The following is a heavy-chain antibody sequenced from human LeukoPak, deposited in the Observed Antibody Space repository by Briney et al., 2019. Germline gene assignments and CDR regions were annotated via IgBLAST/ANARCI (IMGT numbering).Heavy chain of an antibody. CDR2: IRYDGGNK. CDR3: AKSYDFWSGYYTDDAFDI. D-gene: IGHD3-3*01. Sequence: PGGSLRLSCAASGFTFSSYGMHWVRQAPGKGLEWVAFIRYDGGNKYYADSVKGRFTISRDNSKNTLYLQMNSLRAEDTAVYYCAKSYDFWSGYYTDDAFDIWGQGTMVTVSS. V-gene: IGHV3-30*02. CDR1: GFTFSSYG. J-gene: IGHJ3*02.